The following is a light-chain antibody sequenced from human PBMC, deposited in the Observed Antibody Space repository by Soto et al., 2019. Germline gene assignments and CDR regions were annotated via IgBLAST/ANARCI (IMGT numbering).Light chain of an antibody. CDR3: HQYDSSPLT. J-gene: IGKJ4*01. CDR2: GAS. V-gene: IGKV3-20*01. CDR1: QSVSSSY. Sequence: EIVLTQSPGTLSLSPGERATLCCRASQSVSSSYLAWYQQKPGQAPRLLIYGASIRATGIPDRFSGSGSGTDFTLTISRLEPEDFAVYYCHQYDSSPLTFGGGTKVEIK.